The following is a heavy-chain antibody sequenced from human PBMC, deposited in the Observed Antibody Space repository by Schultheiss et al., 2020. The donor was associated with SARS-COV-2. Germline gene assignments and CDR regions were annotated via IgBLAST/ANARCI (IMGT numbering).Heavy chain of an antibody. D-gene: IGHD2-21*01. CDR2: IWYDGSNK. CDR3: AREVDIVVVIADRDYYYGMDV. Sequence: GGSLRLSCAASGFTFSSYGMHWVRQAPGKGLEWVAVIWYDGSNKYYADSVKGRFTISRDNSKNTLYLQMNSLRAEDTAVYYCAREVDIVVVIADRDYYYGMDVWGQGTTVTVSS. J-gene: IGHJ6*02. CDR1: GFTFSSYG. V-gene: IGHV3-33*01.